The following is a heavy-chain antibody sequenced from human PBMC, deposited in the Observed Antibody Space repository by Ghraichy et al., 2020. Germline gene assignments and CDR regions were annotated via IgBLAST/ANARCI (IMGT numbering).Heavy chain of an antibody. CDR1: GFSLSTSGVG. D-gene: IGHD1-7*01. Sequence: SGPTLVKPTQTLTLTCTFSGFSLSTSGVGVGWIRQPPGKALEWLALIYWNDDKRYSPSLKSRLTITKDTSKNQVVLTMTNMDPVDTATYYCAHSIESITGTTTPDYWGQGTLVTVSS. V-gene: IGHV2-5*01. J-gene: IGHJ4*02. CDR3: AHSIESITGTTTPDY. CDR2: IYWNDDK.